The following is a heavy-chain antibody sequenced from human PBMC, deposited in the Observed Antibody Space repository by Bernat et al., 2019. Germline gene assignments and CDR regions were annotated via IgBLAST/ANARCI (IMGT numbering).Heavy chain of an antibody. CDR3: ARVGRFGEWTETWGYYYYGMDV. CDR2: ISTSSSYT. J-gene: IGHJ6*02. V-gene: IGHV3-11*05. D-gene: IGHD3-10*01. CDR1: GFTFSDYY. Sequence: QVQLVESGGGLVKPGGSLRLSCAASGFTFSDYYMSWIRQAPGKGLEWVSYISTSSSYTNYADSVKGRFTISRDNAKNSLYLQMNSLRAEDTAVYYCARVGRFGEWTETWGYYYYGMDVWGQGTTVTVSS.